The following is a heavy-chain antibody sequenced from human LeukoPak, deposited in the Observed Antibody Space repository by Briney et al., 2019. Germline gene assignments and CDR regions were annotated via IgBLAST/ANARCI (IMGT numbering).Heavy chain of an antibody. CDR1: GFTFSGSA. CDR3: ARVLGESSSSGYYYYYMDV. Sequence: GGSLRLSCAASGFTFSGSAMHWVRQASGKGREWVGRFRSKANSYATAYAASVKGRFTISRDDSKNTAYLQMNSLKTEDTAVYYCARVLGESSSSGYYYYYMDVWGKGTTVTVSS. V-gene: IGHV3-73*01. D-gene: IGHD6-6*01. J-gene: IGHJ6*03. CDR2: FRSKANSYAT.